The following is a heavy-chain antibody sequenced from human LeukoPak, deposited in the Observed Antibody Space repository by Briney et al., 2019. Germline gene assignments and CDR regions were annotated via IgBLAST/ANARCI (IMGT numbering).Heavy chain of an antibody. Sequence: SVKVSCKASGGTFSSYAISWVRQAPGQGLEWMGGIIPTFGTANYAQKFQGRVTITADKSTSTAYMELSSLRSEDTAVYYCARDGGSGRGYYYYYYMDVWGKGTTVTVSS. V-gene: IGHV1-69*06. D-gene: IGHD3-10*01. CDR3: ARDGGSGRGYYYYYYMDV. J-gene: IGHJ6*03. CDR1: GGTFSSYA. CDR2: IIPTFGTA.